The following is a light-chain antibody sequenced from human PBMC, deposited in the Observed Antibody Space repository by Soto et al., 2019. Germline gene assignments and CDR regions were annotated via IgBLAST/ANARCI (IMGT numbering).Light chain of an antibody. CDR2: GAS. V-gene: IGKV3-15*01. Sequence: ELVMTQSPATLSVSPGERATLSCRASQSVSNNLAWYQQKPGQAPRLLIHGASTRATGIPARFSGSGSGTEFTLTISSLQSEDFAIYYCQHQSSWPRTFGQGTKVEIK. CDR1: QSVSNN. CDR3: QHQSSWPRT. J-gene: IGKJ1*01.